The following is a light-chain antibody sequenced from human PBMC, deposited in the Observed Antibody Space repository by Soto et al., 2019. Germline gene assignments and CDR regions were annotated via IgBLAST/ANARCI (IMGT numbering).Light chain of an antibody. CDR3: QRYYSTPQVT. CDR1: QSVLFSSNNKNY. CDR2: WAS. V-gene: IGKV4-1*01. Sequence: DIVMTQSPDSLAVSLGERATINCKSSQSVLFSSNNKNYLAWYQQKPGQPPKLLIYWASTRQSRVPDRFSGTGSGTDFTLTISSLQAEDVAVYYCQRYYSTPQVTFGGGTKVEIK. J-gene: IGKJ4*01.